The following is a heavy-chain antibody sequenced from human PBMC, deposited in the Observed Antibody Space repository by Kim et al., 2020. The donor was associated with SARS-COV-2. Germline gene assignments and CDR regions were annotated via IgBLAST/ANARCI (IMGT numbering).Heavy chain of an antibody. D-gene: IGHD6-19*01. CDR1: GFTFSNYW. CDR2: ITPDGTTT. V-gene: IGHV3-74*01. J-gene: IGHJ3*01. Sequence: GGSLRLSCAASGFTFSNYWMHWVRQAPGKALVWVSRITPDGTTTDYEDSVKGRFTVYRDNAKNTSYLQMHILRTEDTAIFFCTRVQSCMAGAFD. CDR3: TRVQSCMAGAFD.